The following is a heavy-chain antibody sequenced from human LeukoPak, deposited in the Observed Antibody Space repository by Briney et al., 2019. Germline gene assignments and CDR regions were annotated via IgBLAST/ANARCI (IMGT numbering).Heavy chain of an antibody. V-gene: IGHV3-7*01. Sequence: GGSLRLSCAASGFTFSSYWMSWVRQAPGKGLEWVANIKQDGSEKYYVDSVKGRFTISRDNAKNSLYLQMNSLRAEDTAVYYCEAHSSSWYNDYWGQGTLVTVSS. CDR1: GFTFSSYW. CDR3: EAHSSSWYNDY. D-gene: IGHD6-13*01. J-gene: IGHJ4*02. CDR2: IKQDGSEK.